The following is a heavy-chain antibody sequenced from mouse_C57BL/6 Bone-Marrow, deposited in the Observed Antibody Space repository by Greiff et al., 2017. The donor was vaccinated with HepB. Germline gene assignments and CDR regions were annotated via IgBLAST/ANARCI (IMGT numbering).Heavy chain of an antibody. V-gene: IGHV14-4*01. CDR1: GFNIKDDY. J-gene: IGHJ3*01. Sequence: VQLKQSGAELVRPGASVKLSCTASGFNIKDDYMHWVKQRPEQGLEWIGWLDPENGDTEYASKFQGKATITADPSSNTAYLQLSSLTSEDTADYYYTTYCYDYDWFAYWGQGTLVTVSA. CDR2: LDPENGDT. CDR3: TTYCYDYDWFAY. D-gene: IGHD2-4*01.